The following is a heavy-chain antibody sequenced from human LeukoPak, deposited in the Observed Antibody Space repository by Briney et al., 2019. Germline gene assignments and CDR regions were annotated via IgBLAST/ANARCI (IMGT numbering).Heavy chain of an antibody. CDR2: IYTSGST. CDR3: ARTYYYDSSGYYYVAFDI. V-gene: IGHV4-4*07. D-gene: IGHD3-22*01. J-gene: IGHJ3*02. CDR1: GGSISSYY. Sequence: PSETLSLTCTVSGGSISSYYWSWIRQPAGKGLEWIGRIYTSGSTNYNPSLKSRVTMSVDTSKNQFSLKLSSVTAADTAVYYCARTYYYDSSGYYYVAFDIWGQGTMVTVSS.